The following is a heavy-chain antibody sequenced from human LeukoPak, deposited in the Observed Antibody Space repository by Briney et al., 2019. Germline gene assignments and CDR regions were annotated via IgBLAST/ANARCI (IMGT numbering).Heavy chain of an antibody. CDR2: INPNSGGT. CDR1: GYTFTGYY. V-gene: IGHV1-2*02. D-gene: IGHD1-26*01. CDR3: ARADSGSYLGNFQH. Sequence: GASVKVSCKASGYTFTGYYMHWVRQAPGQGLEWMGWINPNSGGTNYAQKFQGRVTMTRDTSISTAYMELSRLRSDDTAVCYCARADSGSYLGNFQHWGQGTLVTVSS. J-gene: IGHJ1*01.